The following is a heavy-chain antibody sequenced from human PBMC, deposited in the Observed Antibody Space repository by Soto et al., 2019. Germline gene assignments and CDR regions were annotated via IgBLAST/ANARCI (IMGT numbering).Heavy chain of an antibody. CDR3: ARDAGSDSSAYPAGLDDAFDI. J-gene: IGHJ3*02. CDR2: IYSDGGGGTT. CDR1: GFTFSSYS. V-gene: IGHV3-66*01. Sequence: GGSLRLSCAAPGFTFSSYSMSWVRQAPGKRLEWVAVIYSDGGGGTTYYAASVRGRFTISRDNSKNTLYLQMNSLRAEDTAVYYCARDAGSDSSAYPAGLDDAFDIWGQGTMVTVSS. D-gene: IGHD3-22*01.